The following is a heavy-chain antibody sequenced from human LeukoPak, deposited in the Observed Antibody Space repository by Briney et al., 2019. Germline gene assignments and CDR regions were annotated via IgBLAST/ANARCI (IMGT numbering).Heavy chain of an antibody. CDR2: IRSGGST. CDR3: ARAGSFDSSGYNDALDI. V-gene: IGHV3-53*01. J-gene: IGHJ3*02. CDR1: GFIVSGKY. D-gene: IGHD3-22*01. Sequence: PGGSLRLSCAASGFIVSGKYMSWVRQAPGKGLEWVSVIRSGGSTSYADSVKGRFTISRDNSKNTLYLQMNSLRAEDTAVYYCARAGSFDSSGYNDALDIWGQGTMVTVSA.